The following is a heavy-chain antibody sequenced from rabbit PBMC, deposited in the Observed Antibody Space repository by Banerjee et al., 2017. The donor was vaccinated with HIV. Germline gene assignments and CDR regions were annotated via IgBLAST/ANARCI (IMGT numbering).Heavy chain of an antibody. J-gene: IGHJ3*01. V-gene: IGHV1S45*01. CDR1: GFDFSVGYD. Sequence: QQQLEESGGGLVKPGGTLTLTCKASGFDFSVGYDMCWVRQAPGKGLEWIACIYAGGSGEIQCASWAKGRFTISKTSSTTVTLQMTSLTAADTATYFCAKFNWGLDLWGQGTLVTVS. CDR2: IYAGGSGEI. CDR3: AKFNWGLDL.